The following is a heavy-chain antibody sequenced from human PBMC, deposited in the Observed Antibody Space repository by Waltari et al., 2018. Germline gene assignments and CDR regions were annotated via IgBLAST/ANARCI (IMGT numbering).Heavy chain of an antibody. D-gene: IGHD3-16*02. J-gene: IGHJ3*02. CDR2: ISWNSGSI. V-gene: IGHV3-9*01. CDR3: AKDRDYVWGSYRSDDAFDI. CDR1: GFTFDDYA. Sequence: EVQLVESGGGLVQPGRSLRLSCAASGFTFDDYAMHWVRQAPGKGLEWVSGISWNSGSIGYADSVKGRFTISRDNAKNSLYLQMNSLRAEDTALYYCAKDRDYVWGSYRSDDAFDIWGQGTMVTVSS.